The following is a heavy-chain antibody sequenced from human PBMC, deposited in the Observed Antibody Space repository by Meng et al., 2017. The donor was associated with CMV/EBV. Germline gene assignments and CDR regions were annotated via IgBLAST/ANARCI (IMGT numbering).Heavy chain of an antibody. J-gene: IGHJ4*02. CDR1: GGTFSSYT. D-gene: IGHD2-21*01. Sequence: SVKVSCKASGGTFSSYTISWVRQAPGQGLEGMGRIIPILGIANYAQKFQGRVTITADKSTSTAYMELSSLRSEDTAVYYCASLYCGGDCPIEFEGQFDYWGQGTLVTVSS. CDR2: IIPILGIA. CDR3: ASLYCGGDCPIEFEGQFDY. V-gene: IGHV1-69*02.